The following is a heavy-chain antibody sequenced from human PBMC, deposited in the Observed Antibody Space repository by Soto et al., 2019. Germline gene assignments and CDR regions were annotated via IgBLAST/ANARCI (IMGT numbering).Heavy chain of an antibody. D-gene: IGHD6-13*01. J-gene: IGHJ5*02. CDR3: AKDGEPLYSSSWYGWFDP. CDR2: ISGSGGST. Sequence: EVQLLESGGGLVQPGGSLRLSCAASGFTFSSYAMSWVRQAPGKGLEWVSAISGSGGSTYYADSVKGRFTISRDNSKNTLYLQMNSLRAEDTAVYYCAKDGEPLYSSSWYGWFDPWGQGTLVTVSS. V-gene: IGHV3-23*01. CDR1: GFTFSSYA.